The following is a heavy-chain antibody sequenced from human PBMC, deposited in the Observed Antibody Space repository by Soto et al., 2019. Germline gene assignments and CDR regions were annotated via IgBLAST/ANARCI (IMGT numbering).Heavy chain of an antibody. J-gene: IGHJ4*02. V-gene: IGHV1-69*06. Sequence: GASVKVSCKTSGGTFSNQAISWVRQAPGQGLEWMGGIIPLFDSASYAQRSHDRVTITADKFTNTAYMELRSLTSEDTAVYYCAASTFQSGVSGYFHLDHWGQGTLVTVSS. CDR1: GGTFSNQA. D-gene: IGHD3-3*01. CDR3: AASTFQSGVSGYFHLDH. CDR2: IIPLFDSA.